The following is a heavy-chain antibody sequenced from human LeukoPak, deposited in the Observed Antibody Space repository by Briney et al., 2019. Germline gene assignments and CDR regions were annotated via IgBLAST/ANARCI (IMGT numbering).Heavy chain of an antibody. D-gene: IGHD3-22*01. CDR2: ISGSVGST. V-gene: IGHV3-23*01. Sequence: WGSLRLSCAASGFTFSSYAMSWVRQAPGKGLEWVSAISGSVGSTYYADSVKGRFTISRDNSKNTLYLQMNSLRAEDTAVYYCAKVEKPNDSSGYYYEDYFDYWGQGTLVTVSS. CDR1: GFTFSSYA. J-gene: IGHJ4*02. CDR3: AKVEKPNDSSGYYYEDYFDY.